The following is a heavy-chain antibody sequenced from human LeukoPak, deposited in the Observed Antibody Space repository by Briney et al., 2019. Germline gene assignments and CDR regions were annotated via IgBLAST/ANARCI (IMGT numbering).Heavy chain of an antibody. CDR1: GFTFSTYG. D-gene: IGHD5-12*01. V-gene: IGHV3-30*18. CDR3: AKERRGYSGYERSYYYYYGMDV. J-gene: IGHJ6*04. Sequence: GRSLRLSCAASGFTFSTYGMHWVRQAPGKGLEWVAVISNDGSNKYYADSVKGRFTISRDKSKNTLYLQMNSLRAEDTAVCYCAKERRGYSGYERSYYYYYGMDVWGKGTTVTVSS. CDR2: ISNDGSNK.